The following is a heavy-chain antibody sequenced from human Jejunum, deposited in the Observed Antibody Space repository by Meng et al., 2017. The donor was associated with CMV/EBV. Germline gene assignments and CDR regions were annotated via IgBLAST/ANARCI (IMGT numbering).Heavy chain of an antibody. CDR3: VRENGPDASRGNRFDP. D-gene: IGHD1-14*01. Sequence: AFSAYWMHWARQAPGKGLVWVSRINHDGSYIIYADSVKGRFTISRDNAKNTLYLPMDTLRAEDTAVYYCVRENGPDASRGNRFDPWGQGTLVTVSS. CDR2: INHDGSYI. J-gene: IGHJ5*02. V-gene: IGHV3-74*01. CDR1: AFSAYW.